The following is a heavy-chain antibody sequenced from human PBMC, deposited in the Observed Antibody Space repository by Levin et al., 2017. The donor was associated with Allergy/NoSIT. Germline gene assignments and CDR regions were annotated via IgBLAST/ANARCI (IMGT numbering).Heavy chain of an antibody. V-gene: IGHV2-5*01. CDR1: GFSLSTSGVG. J-gene: IGHJ4*02. Sequence: SGPTLVKPTQTLTLTCTFSGFSLSTSGVGVGWIRQPPGKALEWLALIYWNDDKRYSPSLKSRLTITKDTSKNQVVLTMTNMDPVDTATYYCAHRPPAAIPSPFDYWGQGTLVTVSS. D-gene: IGHD2-2*02. CDR3: AHRPPAAIPSPFDY. CDR2: IYWNDDK.